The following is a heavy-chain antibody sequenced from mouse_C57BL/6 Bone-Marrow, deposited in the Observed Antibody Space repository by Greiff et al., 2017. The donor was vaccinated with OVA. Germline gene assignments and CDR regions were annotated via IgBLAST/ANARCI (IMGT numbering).Heavy chain of an antibody. J-gene: IGHJ4*01. Sequence: LVESGAELVRPGASVTLSCKASGYTFTDYEMHWVKQTPVHGLEWIGAIDPETGGNAYNPKFKGKAIMTADKSSSTAYMELRSLTSDDSAVYYCTRDYSNYYAMDYWGQGTSVTVSS. V-gene: IGHV1-15*01. CDR2: IDPETGGN. CDR3: TRDYSNYYAMDY. CDR1: GYTFTDYE. D-gene: IGHD2-5*01.